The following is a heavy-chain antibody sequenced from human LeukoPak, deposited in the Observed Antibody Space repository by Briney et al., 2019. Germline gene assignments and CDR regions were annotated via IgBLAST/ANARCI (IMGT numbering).Heavy chain of an antibody. CDR1: GYSISSGYC. V-gene: IGHV4-38-2*01. J-gene: IGHJ4*02. CDR3: ASHPGYSLARVDF. D-gene: IGHD5-12*01. CDR2: IYHTGST. Sequence: PSETLSLTCAVSGYSISSGYCWGWIRQPPGKGLEWIGAIYHTGSTYYNPSLKSRVTISVDTSKNQFSLNMTSVTAADTAVYYCASHPGYSLARVDFWGQGTLVTVSS.